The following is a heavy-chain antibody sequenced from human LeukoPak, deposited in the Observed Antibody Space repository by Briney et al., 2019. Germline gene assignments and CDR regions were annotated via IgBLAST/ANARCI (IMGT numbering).Heavy chain of an antibody. CDR3: ARENFADLFDF. CDR2: ISSSSSTI. Sequence: GGSLRLSCAASGFTFSNYNMNWVRQAPGKGLERIAYISSSSSTIYYADSVKGRFTISRDNAKNSLFLHMNSLRAEDTALCYCARENFADLFDFWGQGALVTVSS. D-gene: IGHD1-7*01. CDR1: GFTFSNYN. V-gene: IGHV3-48*01. J-gene: IGHJ4*02.